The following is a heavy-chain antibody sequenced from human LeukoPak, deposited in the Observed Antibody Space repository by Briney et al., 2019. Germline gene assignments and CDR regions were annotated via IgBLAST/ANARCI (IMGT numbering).Heavy chain of an antibody. D-gene: IGHD4-17*01. Sequence: GESLKISCKGSGYIFTSYWIGWVRQMPGKGLEWMGIIYPGDSETRISPSFQGQVTISADKSISTAYLQWSSLKASDTAMYYCATLYGDYVYDYWGQGTLVTVSS. J-gene: IGHJ4*02. CDR1: GYIFTSYW. CDR2: IYPGDSET. V-gene: IGHV5-51*01. CDR3: ATLYGDYVYDY.